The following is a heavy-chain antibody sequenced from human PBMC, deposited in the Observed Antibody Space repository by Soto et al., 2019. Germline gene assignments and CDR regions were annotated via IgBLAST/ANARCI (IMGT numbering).Heavy chain of an antibody. CDR3: ARGYSSSWVYFQH. V-gene: IGHV4-31*03. CDR1: GGSISSGGYY. J-gene: IGHJ1*01. Sequence: QVQLQESGPGLVKPSQNLSLTCTVSGGSISSGGYYWSWIRQHPGKGLEWIGYIYYSGSTYYNPSLKSRVTISVDTSKNQFSLKLSSVTAADTAVYYCARGYSSSWVYFQHWGQGTLVTVSS. CDR2: IYYSGST. D-gene: IGHD6-13*01.